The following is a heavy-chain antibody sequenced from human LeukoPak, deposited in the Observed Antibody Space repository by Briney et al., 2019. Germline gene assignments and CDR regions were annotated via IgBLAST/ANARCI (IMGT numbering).Heavy chain of an antibody. CDR2: IDHGGST. J-gene: IGHJ3*02. CDR3: ARGRSGIITMIVVAKKAFDI. D-gene: IGHD3-22*01. CDR1: GGSFSGDF. V-gene: IGHV4-34*01. Sequence: SETLSLTCAVYGGSFSGDFWSWIRQSPGKGLEWIGEIDHGGSTTYNPSLQSRVTMSVDTSTNQISLKMTSVTAADTAVYYCARGRSGIITMIVVAKKAFDIWGQGTMVTVSS.